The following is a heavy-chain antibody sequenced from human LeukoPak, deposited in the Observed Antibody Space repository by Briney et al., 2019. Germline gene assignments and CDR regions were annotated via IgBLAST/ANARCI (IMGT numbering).Heavy chain of an antibody. CDR1: GGSFSSYY. CDR3: TRNNWFDP. Sequence: PSETLSLTCAVYGGSFSSYYWSWIRQSLGKGLEWIGEINHSGTTKYNPSLKSRVTISVDTPQNQFSLRLSSVTAADTAVYYCTRNNWFDPWGQGTLVTVSS. V-gene: IGHV4-34*01. CDR2: INHSGTT. J-gene: IGHJ5*02.